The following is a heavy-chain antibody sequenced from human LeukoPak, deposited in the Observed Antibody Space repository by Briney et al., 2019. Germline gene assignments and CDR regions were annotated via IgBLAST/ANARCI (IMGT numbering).Heavy chain of an antibody. D-gene: IGHD7-27*01. J-gene: IGHJ4*02. Sequence: GGSLRLSCAASGFTFSGYAMSWVRLAPGKGLEWVSTISDSSGSTHYADSVKGRFTISRGNSKNTLYLQMHSLRAEDSAVYYCANWGGTYWGQGTLVTVSS. CDR1: GFTFSGYA. CDR3: ANWGGTY. CDR2: ISDSSGST. V-gene: IGHV3-23*01.